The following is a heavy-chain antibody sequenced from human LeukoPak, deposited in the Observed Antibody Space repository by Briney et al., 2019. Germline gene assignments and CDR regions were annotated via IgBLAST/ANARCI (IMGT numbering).Heavy chain of an antibody. CDR1: GFTFGDYA. J-gene: IGHJ4*02. CDR2: IRSKAYGGTA. CDR3: TRDRGAYNLYDY. Sequence: GGSLRLSCTASGFTFGDYAMSWIRQAPGKGLEWVGFIRSKAYGGTADYAASVKGRFTISRDDSKAIAYLQMNSLKTEDTAVYHCTRDRGAYNLYDYWGQGTLVTVSS. V-gene: IGHV3-49*03. D-gene: IGHD1-1*01.